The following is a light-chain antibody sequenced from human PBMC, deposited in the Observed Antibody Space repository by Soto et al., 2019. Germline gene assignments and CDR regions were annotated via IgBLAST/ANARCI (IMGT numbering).Light chain of an antibody. CDR1: QSVSSSY. Sequence: EIVLTQSPGTLSLSPGEGATLSCRASQSVSSSYLAWYQQKPGQAPRLLTYGASSRTTAIPDRFSGSGSGPEFTLTISRLEPEDFAVYYCQEYGSSSWQLGQGTKVDIK. V-gene: IGKV3-20*01. CDR2: GAS. CDR3: QEYGSSSWQ. J-gene: IGKJ1*01.